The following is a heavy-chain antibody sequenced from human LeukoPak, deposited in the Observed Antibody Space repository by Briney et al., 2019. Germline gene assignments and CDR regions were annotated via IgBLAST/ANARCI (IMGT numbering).Heavy chain of an antibody. J-gene: IGHJ4*02. CDR3: ARGQLGDAYNFEY. D-gene: IGHD5-24*01. CDR1: GGSISSSTYS. V-gene: IGHV4-39*01. Sequence: SETLSLTCTVSGGSISSSTYSWGWLRQPPGRGLEWIGSISYSGSTYYNPSLKSRVTISVDTSKKQFSLKLSSVTAADTAVYYCARGQLGDAYNFEYWGQGTVVTVSS. CDR2: ISYSGST.